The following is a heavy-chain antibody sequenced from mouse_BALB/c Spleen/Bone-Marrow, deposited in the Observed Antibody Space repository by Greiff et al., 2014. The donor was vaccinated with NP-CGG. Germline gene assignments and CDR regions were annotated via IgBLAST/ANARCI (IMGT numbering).Heavy chain of an antibody. CDR3: ARAPNWDGGAWFAY. CDR1: GFSLTGYG. V-gene: IGHV2-6-7*01. Sequence: VKLMESGPGLVAPSQSLSITCTVSGFSLTGYGVNWVRQPPGKGLEWLGIIWDGGSIDYNSALKSRLSISKDNSKSQVFLKMNSLQTDDTARYYCARAPNWDGGAWFAYWGQGTLVTVSA. J-gene: IGHJ3*01. CDR2: IWDGGSI. D-gene: IGHD4-1*01.